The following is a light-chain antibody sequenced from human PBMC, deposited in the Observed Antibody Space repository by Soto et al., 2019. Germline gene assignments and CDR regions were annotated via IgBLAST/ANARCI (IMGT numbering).Light chain of an antibody. CDR1: QSVGRN. CDR2: GAS. V-gene: IGKV3-15*01. CDR3: QQYNNWPTWT. J-gene: IGKJ1*01. Sequence: VVTHSPATLSFSPGERATVSFRASQSVGRNLAWYQQKPGQAPRLLIFGASNRATGIPARFSGSGSGTEFTLTISSLQSEDFAVYYCQQYNNWPTWTFGPGTKVDIK.